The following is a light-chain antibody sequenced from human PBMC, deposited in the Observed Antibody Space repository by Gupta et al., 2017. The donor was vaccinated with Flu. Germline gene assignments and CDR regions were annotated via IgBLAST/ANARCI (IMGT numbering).Light chain of an antibody. Sequence: VTIACSGSSSNIGTNTVNWYQQLPGTAQKLLIYSNNQRPSGVPDRFSGSKSGTSASLAISGLQSEDEADYDCAAWDDSLNGRGVFGGGTKLTVL. J-gene: IGLJ3*02. CDR2: SNN. V-gene: IGLV1-44*01. CDR3: AAWDDSLNGRGV. CDR1: SSNIGTNT.